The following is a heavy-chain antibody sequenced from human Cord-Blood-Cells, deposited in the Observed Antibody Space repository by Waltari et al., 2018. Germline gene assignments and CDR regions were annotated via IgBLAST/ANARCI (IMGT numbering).Heavy chain of an antibody. D-gene: IGHD7-27*01. CDR3: AHITGDPIWGDAFDI. V-gene: IGHV1-8*01. J-gene: IGHJ3*02. Sequence: QVQLVQSGAEVKKPGASVKVSCKASGYTFTSEDLNWVRQATGQGLEWMGWMNPNSGNTGYAQKFQGRVTMTRNTSISTAYMELSSLRSEDTAVYYCAHITGDPIWGDAFDIWGQGTMVTVSS. CDR1: GYTFTSED. CDR2: MNPNSGNT.